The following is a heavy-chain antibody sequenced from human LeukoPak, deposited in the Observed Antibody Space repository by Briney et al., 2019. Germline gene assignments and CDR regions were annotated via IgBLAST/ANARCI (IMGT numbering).Heavy chain of an antibody. CDR1: GFTFSSYS. CDR3: ASSNYYDSSGYYESLTPPDY. CDR2: ISSSSSYI. Sequence: GGSLRLSCAASGFTFSSYSMNWVRQAPGKGLEWVSSISSSSSYIYYADSVKGRFTISRDNAKNSLYLQMNSLRAEDTAVYYCASSNYYDSSGYYESLTPPDYWGQGTLVTVSS. V-gene: IGHV3-21*01. D-gene: IGHD3-22*01. J-gene: IGHJ4*02.